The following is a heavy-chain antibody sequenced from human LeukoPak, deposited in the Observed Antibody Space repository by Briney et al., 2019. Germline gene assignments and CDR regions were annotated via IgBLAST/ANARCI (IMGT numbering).Heavy chain of an antibody. D-gene: IGHD6-19*01. CDR3: ARPGVPGIAVAGLYYFDY. CDR2: ISAYNGNT. V-gene: IGHV1-18*01. J-gene: IGHJ4*02. Sequence: GASVKVSCKASGYTFTSYGISWVRPAPGQGLEWMGWISAYNGNTNYAQKLQGRVTMTTDTSTSTAYMELRSLRSDDTAVYYCARPGVPGIAVAGLYYFDYWGQGTLVTVSS. CDR1: GYTFTSYG.